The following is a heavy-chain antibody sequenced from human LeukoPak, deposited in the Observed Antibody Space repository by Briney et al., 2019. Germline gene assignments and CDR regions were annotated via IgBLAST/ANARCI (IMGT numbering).Heavy chain of an antibody. CDR1: GFTFSSYS. D-gene: IGHD1-26*01. Sequence: AGGSLRLSCEASGFTFSSYSMNWVRQAPGKGLEWISYISTSTTTIYYANSVKGRFTISRDNAKKSLYLQMNSLRVEDTGVYYCASWGEGALVNWGQGTLVTVSS. CDR3: ASWGEGALVN. J-gene: IGHJ4*02. V-gene: IGHV3-48*01. CDR2: ISTSTTTI.